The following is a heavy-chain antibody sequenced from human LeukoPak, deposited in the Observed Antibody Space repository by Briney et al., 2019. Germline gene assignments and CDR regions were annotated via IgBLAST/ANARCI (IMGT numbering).Heavy chain of an antibody. CDR3: ARSSRVAGSYDWFDP. J-gene: IGHJ5*02. Sequence: SVKLSCKVSGYTSTGYYMHGVPQAPGQGLEGMGWITPTSGGTTYTQKSQGRVTMTRDTSISTGYRELCRLRSGETAVYYCARSSRVAGSYDWFDPWGQGTLVTVSS. V-gene: IGHV1-2*02. D-gene: IGHD2-2*01. CDR1: GYTSTGYY. CDR2: ITPTSGGT.